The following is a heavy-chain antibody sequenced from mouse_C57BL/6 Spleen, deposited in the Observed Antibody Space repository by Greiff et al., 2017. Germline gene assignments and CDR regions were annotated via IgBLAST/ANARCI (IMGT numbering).Heavy chain of an antibody. V-gene: IGHV3-6*01. CDR3: ARDDGYH. CDR1: GYSITSGYY. CDR2: ISYDGSN. Sequence: EVKLMESGPGLVKPSQSLSLTCSVTGYSITSGYYWNWIRQFPGNKLEWMGYISYDGSNNYNPSLKNRISITRDTSKNQFFLKLNSVTTEDTATYYCARDDGYHWGQGTTLTVSS. D-gene: IGHD2-3*01. J-gene: IGHJ2*01.